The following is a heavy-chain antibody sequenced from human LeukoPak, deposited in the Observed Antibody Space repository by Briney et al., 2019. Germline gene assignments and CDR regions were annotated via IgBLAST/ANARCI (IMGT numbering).Heavy chain of an antibody. V-gene: IGHV3-30*18. D-gene: IGHD2-2*01. Sequence: PGGSLRLSCAASGFTFSSYGMHWVRQAPGKGLEWVAVISYDGSNKYYADSVKGRFTISRDNSKNTLYLQMNSLRAEDTAVYYCAKESTSRGRDYWGQGTLVTVSS. CDR3: AKESTSRGRDY. J-gene: IGHJ4*02. CDR2: ISYDGSNK. CDR1: GFTFSSYG.